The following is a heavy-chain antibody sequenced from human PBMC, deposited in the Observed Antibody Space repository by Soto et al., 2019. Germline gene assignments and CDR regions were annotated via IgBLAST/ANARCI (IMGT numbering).Heavy chain of an antibody. J-gene: IGHJ4*02. V-gene: IGHV3-53*01. CDR1: GFSVSSHH. Sequence: PGGSLRLSXAASGFSVSSHHMSWVRQAPGAGLECISIMYSGGTTYYADSVKGRWTISRDNSKNMLYLQMDNLRAEDTAVYYCARDGREGYPLDYWGQGTLVTVSS. D-gene: IGHD5-12*01. CDR2: MYSGGTT. CDR3: ARDGREGYPLDY.